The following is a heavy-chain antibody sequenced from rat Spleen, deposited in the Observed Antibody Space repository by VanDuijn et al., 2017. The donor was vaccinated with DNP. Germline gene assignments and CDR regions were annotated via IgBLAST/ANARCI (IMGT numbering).Heavy chain of an antibody. D-gene: IGHD1-11*01. Sequence: QVQLRESGPGMVQPSQTLSLTCTVSGFSLTSYNVHWVRQPPGKGLEWRGLIGNTGGTSYNAVFKSRLSISKDTSKSQVFLRMNSLQTEDTAMYFCARWEGINAYWGQGVMVTVSS. CDR2: IGNTGGT. CDR1: GFSLTSYN. V-gene: IGHV2-41*01. J-gene: IGHJ2*01. CDR3: ARWEGINAY.